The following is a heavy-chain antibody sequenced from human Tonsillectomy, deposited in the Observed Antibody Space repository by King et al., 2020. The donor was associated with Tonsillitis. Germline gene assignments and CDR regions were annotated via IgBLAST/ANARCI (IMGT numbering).Heavy chain of an antibody. CDR3: ARDGEYSSFYFFSMDV. D-gene: IGHD6-6*01. Sequence: VQLVESGGGVVQPGRSLRLSCAASGFTFGNYGMHWVRQAPGKGLEWVAVIWYDGSNKYYAGSVKGRFTISRDNSKNTLYLQMNSLRAEDTAVYYCARDGEYSSFYFFSMDVWGKGTTVTVSS. CDR1: GFTFGNYG. J-gene: IGHJ6*03. CDR2: IWYDGSNK. V-gene: IGHV3-33*01.